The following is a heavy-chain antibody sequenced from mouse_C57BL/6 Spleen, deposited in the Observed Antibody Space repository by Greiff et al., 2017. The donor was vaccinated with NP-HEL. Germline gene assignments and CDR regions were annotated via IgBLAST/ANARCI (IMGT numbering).Heavy chain of an antibody. CDR2: IDPENGDT. D-gene: IGHD1-1*01. Sequence: VQLQQSGAELVRPGASVKLSCTASGFNIKDDYMHWVKQRPEQGLEWIGWIDPENGDTEYASKFQGKATITADSSSNTAYLQLSSLTSEDTAVYYCTTHLLRGFDYWGQGTTLTVSS. J-gene: IGHJ2*01. CDR3: TTHLLRGFDY. V-gene: IGHV14-4*01. CDR1: GFNIKDDY.